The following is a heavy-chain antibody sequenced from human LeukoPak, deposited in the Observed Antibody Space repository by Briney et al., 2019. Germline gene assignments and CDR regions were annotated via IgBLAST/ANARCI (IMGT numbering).Heavy chain of an antibody. CDR3: ARWGARGYCSSTSCSTFDY. V-gene: IGHV4-34*01. D-gene: IGHD2-2*01. CDR2: INHSGST. J-gene: IGHJ4*02. Sequence: PSETLSLTCAVYGGSFSGYYWSWIRQPPGKGLEWIGEINHSGSTNYNPSLKSRVTISVDTSKNQFSLKLSSVTAADTAVYYCARWGARGYCSSTSCSTFDYWGQGTLVTVSS. CDR1: GGSFSGYY.